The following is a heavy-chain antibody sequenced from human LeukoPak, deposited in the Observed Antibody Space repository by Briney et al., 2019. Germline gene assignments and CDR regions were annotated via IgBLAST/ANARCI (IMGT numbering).Heavy chain of an antibody. J-gene: IGHJ4*02. D-gene: IGHD3-22*01. CDR1: GNILTELS. CDR3: ATDTFYYDSSALIFDY. V-gene: IGHV1-24*01. Sequence: ASVKVSCKASGNILTELSMHWVRQAPGKGLEWMGGFDPEDSEIIYAQNLQGRLTMTEDTSRDTVYMELSSLRSEDTAVYYCATDTFYYDSSALIFDYWGQGTLVTVSS. CDR2: FDPEDSEI.